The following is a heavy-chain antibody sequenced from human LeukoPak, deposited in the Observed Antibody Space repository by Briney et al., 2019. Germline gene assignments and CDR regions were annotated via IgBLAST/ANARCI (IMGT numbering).Heavy chain of an antibody. CDR1: GFSFSSYA. V-gene: IGHV3-23*01. CDR3: AKRNTMVRGGPCFDY. J-gene: IGHJ4*02. CDR2: IFGNGDTT. Sequence: PGGSLRPSCAASGFSFSSYAMNWVRQAPGKGLEWVSIIFGNGDTTYYADSVKGRFTVSRDNSKDTLYLQMNDLRPDDTAIYYCAKRNTMVRGGPCFDYWGQGLLVTVSS. D-gene: IGHD3-10*01.